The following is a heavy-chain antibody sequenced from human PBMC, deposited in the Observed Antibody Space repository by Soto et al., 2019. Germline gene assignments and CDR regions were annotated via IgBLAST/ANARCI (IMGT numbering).Heavy chain of an antibody. J-gene: IGHJ5*02. CDR1: GFTFSSYG. CDR3: ATSEVAGGESWFDP. CDR2: ISYDGSNK. D-gene: IGHD3-16*01. Sequence: QVQLVESGGGVVQPGRSLRLSCAASGFTFSSYGMHWVRQAPGKGLEWVAVISYDGSNKYYADSVKGRFTISRDNSKNTLYLQMNSLRAEDTAVYYCATSEVAGGESWFDPWGQGTLVTVSS. V-gene: IGHV3-30*03.